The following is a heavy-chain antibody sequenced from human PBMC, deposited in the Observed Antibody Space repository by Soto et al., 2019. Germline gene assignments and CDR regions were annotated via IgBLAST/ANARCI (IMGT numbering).Heavy chain of an antibody. J-gene: IGHJ4*02. CDR3: AISAVGSGSYRDCDS. CDR2: INNSGST. D-gene: IGHD3-10*01. V-gene: IGHV4-34*01. Sequence: QVQLQQWGAGLLKPSETLSLTCAVYGGSFSGYYWSWIRQPPGKGLEWIGEINNSGSTNYNPSLKIRVTIAVDSPKNQFSLKLSSVTAADTAVYSCAISAVGSGSYRDCDSWSQGTLVTVSS. CDR1: GGSFSGYY.